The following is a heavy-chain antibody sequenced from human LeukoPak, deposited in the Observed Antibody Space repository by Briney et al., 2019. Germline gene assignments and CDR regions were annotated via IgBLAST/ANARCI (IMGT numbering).Heavy chain of an antibody. J-gene: IGHJ4*02. Sequence: GGSLRLTCAASGFTFDNHAMTWVRQAPGKGLEWVSVITGSGDARYYADSVKGRFTISRDNSKNTLHLQMNTLRVEDTALYYCAKDILTYYYGTSGYYFDYWGQGTLVTVSS. CDR3: AKDILTYYYGTSGYYFDY. V-gene: IGHV3-23*01. CDR1: GFTFDNHA. D-gene: IGHD3-3*01. CDR2: ITGSGDAR.